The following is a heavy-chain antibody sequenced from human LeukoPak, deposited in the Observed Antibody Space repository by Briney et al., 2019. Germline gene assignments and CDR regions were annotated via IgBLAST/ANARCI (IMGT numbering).Heavy chain of an antibody. D-gene: IGHD6-13*01. Sequence: GGSLRLSCAASGFTFSSYEMNWVRQAPGKGLEWVSYISSSGSTIYCADSVKGRFTISRDNAKNSLYLQMNSLRAEDTAVYYCAHVEAAGFDYWGQGTLVTVSS. J-gene: IGHJ4*02. V-gene: IGHV3-48*03. CDR3: AHVEAAGFDY. CDR2: ISSSGSTI. CDR1: GFTFSSYE.